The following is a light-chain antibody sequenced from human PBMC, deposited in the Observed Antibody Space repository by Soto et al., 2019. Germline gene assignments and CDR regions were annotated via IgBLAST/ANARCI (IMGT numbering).Light chain of an antibody. CDR3: QQYVSSPRT. Sequence: EIVLTQSPGTLSLSPGERATLSCRANESINSNYLAWYQQKRGQAPRVLIYGASSRATGTPDRFSGSGSGTDFTLTITRLEPEDFAVYYCQQYVSSPRTFGPGTKVEIK. J-gene: IGKJ1*01. CDR1: ESINSNY. CDR2: GAS. V-gene: IGKV3-20*01.